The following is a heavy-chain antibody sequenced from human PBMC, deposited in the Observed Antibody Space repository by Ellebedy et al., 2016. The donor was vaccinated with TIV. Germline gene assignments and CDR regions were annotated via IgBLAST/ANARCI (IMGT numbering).Heavy chain of an antibody. V-gene: IGHV1-46*01. Sequence: ASVKVSCXASGYSFISYYMHWVRQAPGQGLEWMGISNPSGGSTNYAQKFQGRVTMTTDTSTNTVYMELSSLRSEDTAVYYCARGGQWLVESEVRFDPWGQGTLVTVSS. D-gene: IGHD6-19*01. J-gene: IGHJ5*02. CDR2: SNPSGGST. CDR1: GYSFISYY. CDR3: ARGGQWLVESEVRFDP.